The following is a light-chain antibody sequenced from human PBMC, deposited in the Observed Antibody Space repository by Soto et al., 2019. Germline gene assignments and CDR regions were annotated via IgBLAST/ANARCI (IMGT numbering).Light chain of an antibody. CDR2: GAS. J-gene: IGKJ1*01. CDR1: QSVSSSR. Sequence: EVVLTQSPGTLSLSPGERATLSCRASQSVSSSRLAWYRQKPGQAPRLLIYGASSRATGIPDRFSGSGSGTDFTLTISGLEPEDSAVYYCQQYGNSRGTFGQGTKVDIK. V-gene: IGKV3-20*01. CDR3: QQYGNSRGT.